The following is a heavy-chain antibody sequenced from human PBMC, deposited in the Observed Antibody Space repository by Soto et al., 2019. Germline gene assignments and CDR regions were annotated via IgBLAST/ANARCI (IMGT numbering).Heavy chain of an antibody. J-gene: IGHJ3*02. Sequence: QAQLVQSGPEVKKPGASVKVSCKASGYTFSTHGLSWVRQAPGQGLEWMGWITPSNGNTNYAQKLQGRLSMTTDTSTNTGYMEVRSLRSDDTAVYYCATFPLCSGSTCDPSFGFDMWGQGTVVTVSS. CDR2: ITPSNGNT. V-gene: IGHV1-18*01. CDR3: ATFPLCSGSTCDPSFGFDM. D-gene: IGHD2-15*01. CDR1: GYTFSTHG.